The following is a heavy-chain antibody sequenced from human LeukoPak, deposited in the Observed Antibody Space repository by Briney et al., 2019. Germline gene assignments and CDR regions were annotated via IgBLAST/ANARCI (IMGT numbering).Heavy chain of an antibody. CDR3: ARTTYDRSGYFLDAFDI. CDR1: GGSFSGYY. V-gene: IGHV4-34*01. CDR2: INHSGST. Sequence: SETLSLTCAVYGGSFSGYYWSWIRQPPGKGLEWIGEINHSGSTNYNPSLKSRVTISVDTSNNQFSLRLGSVTAADTAVYYCARTTYDRSGYFLDAFDIWGQGTRVTVSS. D-gene: IGHD3-22*01. J-gene: IGHJ3*02.